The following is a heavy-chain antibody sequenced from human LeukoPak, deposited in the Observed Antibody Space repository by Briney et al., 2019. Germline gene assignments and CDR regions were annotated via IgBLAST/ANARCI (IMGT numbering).Heavy chain of an antibody. CDR1: GGSISGYH. Sequence: ASETLSLTCTVSGGSISGYHWSWIRQPPGKGLEWIGYIYYSGSTNYNPSLKSRVTISVDTSKNQFSLILSSVTTADTAVYYCARRGGDYFAFDIWGQGTMVTISS. CDR2: IYYSGST. CDR3: ARRGGDYFAFDI. V-gene: IGHV4-59*01. D-gene: IGHD4-17*01. J-gene: IGHJ3*02.